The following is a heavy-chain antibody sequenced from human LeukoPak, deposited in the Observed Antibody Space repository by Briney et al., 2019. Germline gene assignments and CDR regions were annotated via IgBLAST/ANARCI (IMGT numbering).Heavy chain of an antibody. D-gene: IGHD6-13*01. CDR1: VCTFRNYA. J-gene: IGHJ4*02. V-gene: IGHV3-64D*09. CDR3: VKGGSSSWYGFDY. CDR2: ISNNVGST. Sequence: GGSLRLSCSASVCTFRNYAMHWGRQAPGKGLEYVSAISNNVGSTYYADSVKGRFTISRDNSKNTLYLQMSSLRAEDTAVYYCVKGGSSSWYGFDYWGQGTLVTVSS.